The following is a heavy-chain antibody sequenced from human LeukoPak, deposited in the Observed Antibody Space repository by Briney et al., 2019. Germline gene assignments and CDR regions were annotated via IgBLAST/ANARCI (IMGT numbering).Heavy chain of an antibody. CDR3: ARAPSVYYMDV. J-gene: IGHJ6*03. CDR2: MYYSGST. CDR1: GGSFSGYY. Sequence: SETLSLTCAVYGGSFSGYYWSWIRQPPGKGLEWIGYMYYSGSTNYNPSLKSRVTISVDTSKNQFSLKLSSVSAADTAVYYCARAPSVYYMDVWGKGTTVTISS. V-gene: IGHV4-59*01.